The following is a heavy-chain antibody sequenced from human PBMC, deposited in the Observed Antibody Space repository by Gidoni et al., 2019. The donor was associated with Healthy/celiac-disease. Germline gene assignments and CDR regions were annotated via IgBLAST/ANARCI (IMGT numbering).Heavy chain of an antibody. V-gene: IGHV3-21*01. CDR3: ARDTTGTTCFCSDY. Sequence: EVQLVESGGGLVKPGGSLRLSCAASGFTFSSYSMNWVRQAPGKGLEWVSSISSSSSYIYYADSVKGRFTISRDNAKNSLYLQMNSLRAEDTAVYYCARDTTGTTCFCSDYWGQGTLVTVSS. CDR1: GFTFSSYS. J-gene: IGHJ4*02. CDR2: ISSSSSYI. D-gene: IGHD1-7*01.